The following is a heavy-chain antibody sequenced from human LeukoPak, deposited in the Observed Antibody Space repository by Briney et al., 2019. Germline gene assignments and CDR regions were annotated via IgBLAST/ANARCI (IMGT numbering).Heavy chain of an antibody. Sequence: GASVKVSCKASGYTFTSYDINWVRQATGQGLEWMGWMNPNSGNTGYAQKFQGRVTMTRNTSISTAYMELSSLRSEDTAVYYCASGPRKVRLWPIPLRRLDNWFDPWGQGTLVTVSS. J-gene: IGHJ5*02. CDR1: GYTFTSYD. CDR2: MNPNSGNT. V-gene: IGHV1-8*01. D-gene: IGHD5-18*01. CDR3: ASGPRKVRLWPIPLRRLDNWFDP.